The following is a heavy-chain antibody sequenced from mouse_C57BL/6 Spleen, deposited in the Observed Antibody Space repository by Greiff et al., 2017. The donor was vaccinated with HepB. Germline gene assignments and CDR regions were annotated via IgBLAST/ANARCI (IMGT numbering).Heavy chain of an antibody. CDR1: GYTFTDYY. Sequence: EVQLQQSGPELVKPGDSVKISCKASGYTFTDYYMNWVKQSHGKSLEWIGDINPNNGGTSYNQKFKGKATLTVDKSSSTAYMELRSLTSEDSAVYYCARFYYGKEYFDVWGTGTTVTVSS. V-gene: IGHV1-26*01. D-gene: IGHD2-1*01. J-gene: IGHJ1*03. CDR3: ARFYYGKEYFDV. CDR2: INPNNGGT.